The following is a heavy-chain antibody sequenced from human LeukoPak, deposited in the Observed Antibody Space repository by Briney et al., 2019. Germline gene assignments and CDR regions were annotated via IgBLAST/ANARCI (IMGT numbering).Heavy chain of an antibody. Sequence: GASVKVSCKXSGYTFTGYYMHWVRQAPGQGPEWMGRINPNSGGTNYAQKFQGRVTMTRDTSISTAYMELSRLRSDDTAVYYCAREVDDYGDFKRGFDYWGQGTLVTVSS. CDR3: AREVDDYGDFKRGFDY. CDR2: INPNSGGT. V-gene: IGHV1-2*06. J-gene: IGHJ4*02. CDR1: GYTFTGYY. D-gene: IGHD4-17*01.